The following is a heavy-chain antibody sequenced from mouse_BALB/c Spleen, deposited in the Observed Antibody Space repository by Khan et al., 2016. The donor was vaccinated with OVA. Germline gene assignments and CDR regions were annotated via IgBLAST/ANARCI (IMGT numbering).Heavy chain of an antibody. CDR2: ISTYYGDA. Sequence: QVQLKESGAELVRPGVSVKISCKGSGYTFTDFTMHWVKQSHAKSLEWIGVISTYYGDATHNEKFKGKATLTVDKSSSTAYMELARLTSEDSAIYYCAEGGGGGRFAYWGQGTLVTVSA. V-gene: IGHV1S137*01. J-gene: IGHJ3*01. CDR3: AEGGGGGRFAY. D-gene: IGHD2-14*01. CDR1: GYTFTDFT.